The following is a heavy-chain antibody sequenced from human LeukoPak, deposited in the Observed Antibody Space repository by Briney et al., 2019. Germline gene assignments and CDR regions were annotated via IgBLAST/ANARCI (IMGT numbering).Heavy chain of an antibody. CDR1: GFTFSSYS. Sequence: GGSLRLSCAASGFTFSSYSMNWVRQAPGKGLEWVSSISSSSSYIYYADSVKGRFTISRDNAKNSLYLQMNSLRAEDTAVYYCAKEGKDGDYYYYYYYYMDVWGKGTTVTVSS. V-gene: IGHV3-21*04. CDR2: ISSSSSYI. D-gene: IGHD4-17*01. CDR3: AKEGKDGDYYYYYYYYMDV. J-gene: IGHJ6*03.